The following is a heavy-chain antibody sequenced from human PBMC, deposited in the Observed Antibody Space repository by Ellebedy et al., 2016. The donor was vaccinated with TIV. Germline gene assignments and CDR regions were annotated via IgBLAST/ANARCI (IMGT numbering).Heavy chain of an antibody. D-gene: IGHD3-16*02. CDR3: TSAYHHYVWGTYRYTSDY. Sequence: GGSLRLXCAASGFSFTNAWMSWVRQAPGKGLEWLGRIKSKTDGGTTDYAAPVHGRFTISRDDSKNTLYLQMNSLKTEDTGVYLCTSAYHHYVWGTYRYTSDYWGQGTLVTVSS. CDR1: GFSFTNAW. V-gene: IGHV3-15*01. CDR2: IKSKTDGGTT. J-gene: IGHJ4*02.